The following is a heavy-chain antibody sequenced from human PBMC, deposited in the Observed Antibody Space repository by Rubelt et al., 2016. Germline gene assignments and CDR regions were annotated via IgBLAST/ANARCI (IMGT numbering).Heavy chain of an antibody. V-gene: IGHV3-7*04. D-gene: IGHD1-7*01. CDR2: IRQDGGEK. J-gene: IGHJ4*02. CDR1: GFTFSSYW. Sequence: EVQLVESGGGLVQPGGSLRLSCAASGFTFSSYWMSWVRQAPGKGLEWVANIRQDGGEKYYVDSVKGRFTISRDNAKNSLFLQMNSLRAEDTAVYYCARDQGKTGTTSSQLDYWGQGTLVTVSS. CDR3: ARDQGKTGTTSSQLDY.